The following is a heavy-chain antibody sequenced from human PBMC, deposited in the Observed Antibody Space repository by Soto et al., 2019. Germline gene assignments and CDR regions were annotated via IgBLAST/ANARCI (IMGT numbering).Heavy chain of an antibody. CDR1: GFTFSSYA. V-gene: IGHV3-30-3*01. CDR3: ARDILTGYYNDFDY. CDR2: ISYDGSNK. D-gene: IGHD3-9*01. J-gene: IGHJ4*02. Sequence: GGSLRLSCAASGFTFSSYAMDWVRQAPGKGLEWVAVISYDGSNKYYADSVKGRFTISRDNSKNTLYLQMNSLRAEDTAVYYCARDILTGYYNDFDYWGQGTLVTVS.